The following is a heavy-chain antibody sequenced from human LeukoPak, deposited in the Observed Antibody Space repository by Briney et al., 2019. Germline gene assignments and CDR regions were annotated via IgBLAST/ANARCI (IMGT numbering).Heavy chain of an antibody. Sequence: GSSVKVSCKASGGTFSSYAISWVRQAPGQGLEWMGGIIPIFGTANYAQKFQGRVTITTDESTSTAYMELSSLRSEDTAVYYCARVGKWGEGYNDRGYYFDYWGQGTLVTVSS. CDR1: GGTFSSYA. CDR2: IIPIFGTA. J-gene: IGHJ4*02. CDR3: ARVGKWGEGYNDRGYYFDY. V-gene: IGHV1-69*05. D-gene: IGHD5-24*01.